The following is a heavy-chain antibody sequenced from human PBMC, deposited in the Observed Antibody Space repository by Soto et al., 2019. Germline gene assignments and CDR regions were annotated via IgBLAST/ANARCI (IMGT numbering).Heavy chain of an antibody. CDR1: GFAFSTYA. J-gene: IGHJ6*02. D-gene: IGHD6-13*01. V-gene: IGHV3-23*01. CDR3: AKVTKRAAAGRYEYYKYGMDV. Sequence: GGSLRLSCAASGFAFSTYAMTWVRQAPGKGLEWVSVISGSGGSSYYAASVKGRFTISRDNSKNTLYLQMNGLRAEDTALYYCAKVTKRAAAGRYEYYKYGMDVWGQGTTATVSS. CDR2: ISGSGGSS.